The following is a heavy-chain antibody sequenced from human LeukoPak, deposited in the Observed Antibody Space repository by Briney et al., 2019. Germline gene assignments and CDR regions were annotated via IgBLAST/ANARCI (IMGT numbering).Heavy chain of an antibody. CDR1: GGSISSYY. CDR2: IYYSGST. D-gene: IGHD4-23*01. Sequence: AETLSLTCTVSGGSISSYYWSWIRQPPGKGLEWIGYIYYSGSTNYNPSLKSRVTISVDTSKNQFSLKLSSVTAADTAVYYCARAGGNPTLFDYCGQGTLVTVSS. J-gene: IGHJ4*02. V-gene: IGHV4-59*01. CDR3: ARAGGNPTLFDY.